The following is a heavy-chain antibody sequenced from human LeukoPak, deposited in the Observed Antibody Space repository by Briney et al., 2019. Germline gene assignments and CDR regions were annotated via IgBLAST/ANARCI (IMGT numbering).Heavy chain of an antibody. Sequence: PSETLSLTCIVSNGSISNYYWGWIRQPAGKGLEWIGRIYASGSTNYNPSLKSRVTMSVDTSKNQFSLKLSSVTAADTAVYYCASNNYGYDPFDYWGQGTLVTVSS. V-gene: IGHV4-4*07. CDR2: IYASGST. D-gene: IGHD5-18*01. CDR1: NGSISNYY. J-gene: IGHJ4*02. CDR3: ASNNYGYDPFDY.